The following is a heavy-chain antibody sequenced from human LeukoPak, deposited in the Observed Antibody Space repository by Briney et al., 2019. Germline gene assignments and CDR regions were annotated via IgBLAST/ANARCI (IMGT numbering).Heavy chain of an antibody. J-gene: IGHJ4*02. CDR2: IYYSGST. V-gene: IGHV4-39*01. D-gene: IGHD2-21*02. Sequence: SETLSLTCTVSGGSMSSYYWGWIRQPPGKGLEWIGSIYYSGSTYYNPSLKSRVTISVDTSKNQFSLKLSSVTAADTAVYYCARGPPYIVVVTAIGFFDYWGQGTLVTVSS. CDR3: ARGPPYIVVVTAIGFFDY. CDR1: GGSMSSYY.